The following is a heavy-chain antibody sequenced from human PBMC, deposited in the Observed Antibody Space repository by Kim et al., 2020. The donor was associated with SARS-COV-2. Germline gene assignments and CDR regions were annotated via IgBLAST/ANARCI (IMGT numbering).Heavy chain of an antibody. Sequence: SVKVSCKASGGTFSSYAISWVRQAPGQGLEWMGGIIPIFGTANYAQKFQGRVTITADESTSTAYMELSSLRSEDTAGYYCARDMGGYDPYYYYYGMDVWGQGTTVTVSS. J-gene: IGHJ6*02. D-gene: IGHD5-12*01. CDR1: GGTFSSYA. V-gene: IGHV1-69*13. CDR2: IIPIFGTA. CDR3: ARDMGGYDPYYYYYGMDV.